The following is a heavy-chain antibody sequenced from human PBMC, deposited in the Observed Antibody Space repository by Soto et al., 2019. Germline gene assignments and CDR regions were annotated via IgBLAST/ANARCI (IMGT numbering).Heavy chain of an antibody. Sequence: GGSLRLSCAASGFTFSSYSMNWVRQAPGKGLEWVSSISSSSSYIYYADSVKGRFTISRDNAKNSLYLQMNSLRAEDTAVYYCARDPPPNMITFRNQGYWGQGTLVTVSS. CDR2: ISSSSSYI. CDR3: ARDPPPNMITFRNQGY. D-gene: IGHD3-16*01. CDR1: GFTFSSYS. V-gene: IGHV3-21*01. J-gene: IGHJ4*02.